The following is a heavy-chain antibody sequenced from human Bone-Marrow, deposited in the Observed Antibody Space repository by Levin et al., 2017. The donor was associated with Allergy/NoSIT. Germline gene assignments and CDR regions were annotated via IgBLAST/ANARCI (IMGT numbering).Heavy chain of an antibody. CDR2: INTNTGNP. D-gene: IGHD4-17*01. J-gene: IGHJ3*02. V-gene: IGHV7-4-1*02. CDR3: ARASPPGDYEAFET. Sequence: GESLKISCKASGYTFSSYALNWVRQAPRQGLEWMGWINTNTGNPTYAQGFTGRFVFSLDTSVSTTYLQISSLKAEDTAIYYCARASPPGDYEAFETWGQGTMVTVSS. CDR1: GYTFSSYA.